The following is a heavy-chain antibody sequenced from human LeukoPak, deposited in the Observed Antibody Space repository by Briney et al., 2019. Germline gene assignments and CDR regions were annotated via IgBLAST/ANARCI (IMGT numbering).Heavy chain of an antibody. V-gene: IGHV3-33*08. D-gene: IGHD2-8*01. J-gene: IGHJ6*02. CDR1: GFTFNSYG. CDR3: ARDRHCANGVCHSPPGMDV. Sequence: PGGSLRLSCAASGFTFNSYGMHWVRQAPGKGLEWVADIWFDGKNEHFADSVKGRFTISRDNSKNTMYLQINSLRAEDTAVYYRARDRHCANGVCHSPPGMDVWGQGTTVTVSS. CDR2: IWFDGKNE.